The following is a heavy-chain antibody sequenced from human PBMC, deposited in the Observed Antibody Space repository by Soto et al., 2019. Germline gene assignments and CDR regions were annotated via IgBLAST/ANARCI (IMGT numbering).Heavy chain of an antibody. D-gene: IGHD6-19*01. V-gene: IGHV4-4*02. CDR1: GDSVSSPYY. CDR2: VFHSGTT. Sequence: QVQLQESGPGLVKPSGTLSLTCAVSGDSVSSPYYWCWVRQPPGKGLEWIGEVFHSGTTSYNPSLRSRVTISMDKSNNQFSLDLRSVTDADTAVYFCARSAGWYAVHSWGPGTLVIVSS. J-gene: IGHJ4*02. CDR3: ARSAGWYAVHS.